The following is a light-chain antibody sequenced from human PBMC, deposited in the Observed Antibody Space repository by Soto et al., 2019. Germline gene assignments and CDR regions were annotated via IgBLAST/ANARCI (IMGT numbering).Light chain of an antibody. J-gene: IGKJ2*02. CDR2: AAS. Sequence: DIQMTQSPSSLSASVGDRVTITCRASESISNYFNWYQQTPGKAPKLLISAASSLQSGVPSRFSGSGTGTDFTLTISNLQPEDFATYYCQQSYSTPRTFGQGTKLEI. CDR1: ESISNY. CDR3: QQSYSTPRT. V-gene: IGKV1-39*01.